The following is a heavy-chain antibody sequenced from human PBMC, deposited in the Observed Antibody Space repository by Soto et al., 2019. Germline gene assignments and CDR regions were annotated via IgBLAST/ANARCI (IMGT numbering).Heavy chain of an antibody. CDR2: IYYSGST. CDR3: ARVKGKEDFWSVSYYYYMDV. J-gene: IGHJ6*03. CDR1: GGSISSGGYY. D-gene: IGHD3-3*01. Sequence: SETLSLTCTVSGGSISSGGYYWSWIRQHPGKGLEWIGYIYYSGSTYYNPSLKGRVTISVDTSKNQFSLKLSSVTAADTAVYYCARVKGKEDFWSVSYYYYMDVWGKGTTVTVSS. V-gene: IGHV4-31*03.